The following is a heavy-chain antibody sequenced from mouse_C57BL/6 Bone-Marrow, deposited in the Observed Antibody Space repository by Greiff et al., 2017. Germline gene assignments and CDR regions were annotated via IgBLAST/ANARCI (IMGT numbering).Heavy chain of an antibody. V-gene: IGHV1-50*01. CDR2: IDPSDSYT. Sequence: VQLQQPGAELVKPGASVKLSCKASGYTFTSYWMQWVKQRPGQGLEWIGEIDPSDSYTNYNQKFKGKATLTVDTSSSTAYMQLSSLTSEDSAVYYCARDYYYYAMDYWGQGTSVTVSS. CDR3: ARDYYYYAMDY. J-gene: IGHJ4*01. CDR1: GYTFTSYW. D-gene: IGHD2-13*01.